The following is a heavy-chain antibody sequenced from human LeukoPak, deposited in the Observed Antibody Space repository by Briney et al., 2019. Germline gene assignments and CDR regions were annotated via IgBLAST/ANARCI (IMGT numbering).Heavy chain of an antibody. CDR3: ARPGLDRLHYDILTGPPAGAFDI. J-gene: IGHJ3*02. CDR2: IYPGDSDT. V-gene: IGHV5-51*01. CDR1: GYSFTSYW. D-gene: IGHD3-9*01. Sequence: GESLKISCKGSGYSFTSYWIGWVRQMPGKGLEWMGIIYPGDSDTRYSPSFQGQVTISADKSISTAYLQWSSLKASDTAMYYCARPGLDRLHYDILTGPPAGAFDIWGQGTMVTVPS.